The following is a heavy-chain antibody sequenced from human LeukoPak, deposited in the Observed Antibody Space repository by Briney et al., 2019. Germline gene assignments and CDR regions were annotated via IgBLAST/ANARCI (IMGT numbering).Heavy chain of an antibody. CDR3: AKDVWFGYGLDS. V-gene: IGHV3-30*18. CDR1: GFIFSNYA. Sequence: GGSLRLSCEASGFIFSNYAMNWVRQAPGKGLEWVAIMSADGSLEFYGDSVKGRFVISRDNSKSTLYLQMNNLRVNDTAVYYCAKDVWFGYGLDSWGQGTLVTVSS. CDR2: MSADGSLE. J-gene: IGHJ4*02. D-gene: IGHD3-10*01.